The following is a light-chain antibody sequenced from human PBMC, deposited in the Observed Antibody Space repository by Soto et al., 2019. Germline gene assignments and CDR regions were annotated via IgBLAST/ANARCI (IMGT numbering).Light chain of an antibody. CDR3: QQSFSSPPWK. CDR2: AAS. V-gene: IGKV1-39*01. J-gene: IGKJ1*01. Sequence: DIQMTHSPSTLSASVGYIVTITFRSSQSISSWLAWYQQKPGKAPNLLIYAASSLHSGVPSRFSGSGSGTDFTLTISSLQPEDFATYYCQQSFSSPPWKFGQGTKVDIK. CDR1: QSISSW.